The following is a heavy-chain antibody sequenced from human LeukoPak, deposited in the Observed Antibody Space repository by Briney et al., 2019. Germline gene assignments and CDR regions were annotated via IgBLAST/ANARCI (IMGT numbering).Heavy chain of an antibody. CDR3: ARVRHCSTGVCYSAFDI. D-gene: IGHD2-8*01. CDR1: QFTLSRYW. CDR2: INSDGSSK. J-gene: IGHJ3*02. Sequence: GGSLRPSCAASQFTLSRYWMHWVRQAPGKGLVWVSRINSDGSSKSYADSVKGRFTISRDDAKNTLYLQMNSLRAEDTAVYYCARVRHCSTGVCYSAFDIWGQGTMVTVSS. V-gene: IGHV3-74*01.